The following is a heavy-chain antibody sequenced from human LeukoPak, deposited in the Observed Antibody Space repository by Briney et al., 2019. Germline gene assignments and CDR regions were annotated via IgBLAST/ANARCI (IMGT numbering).Heavy chain of an antibody. CDR2: LYFTGST. D-gene: IGHD6-13*01. Sequence: PSETLSLTCTVSGDSINSRNYYWGWIRQPPGKGLEWIGSLYFTGSTYYNPSLKSRVTISVDTSKNQFSLKLSSVTAADTAVYYCARGGSSWQLAGYWGQGTLVTVSS. J-gene: IGHJ4*02. V-gene: IGHV4-39*07. CDR1: GDSINSRNYY. CDR3: ARGGSSWQLAGY.